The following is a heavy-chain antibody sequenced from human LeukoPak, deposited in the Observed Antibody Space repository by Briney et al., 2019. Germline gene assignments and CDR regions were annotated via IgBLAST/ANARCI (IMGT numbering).Heavy chain of an antibody. J-gene: IGHJ4*02. Sequence: PSETLSLTCTVSGGSISSYYWSWIRQPPGKGLEWIGYIYYSGSTNYNPSLKSRVIISVDTSKNQFSLKVISVTAADTAVYYCASLIVIGPAAPYIDYWGQGTLVTVSS. D-gene: IGHD2-2*01. CDR3: ASLIVIGPAAPYIDY. CDR2: IYYSGST. V-gene: IGHV4-59*08. CDR1: GGSISSYY.